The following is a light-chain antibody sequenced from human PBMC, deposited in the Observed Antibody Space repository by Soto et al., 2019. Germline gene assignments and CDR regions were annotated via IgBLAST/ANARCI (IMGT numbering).Light chain of an antibody. CDR3: QQYGSSPSYT. CDR2: GAS. V-gene: IGKV3-20*01. CDR1: QSVSSSY. J-gene: IGKJ2*01. Sequence: EIVLTQSPGTLSLSPGERATLSCRASQSVSSSYLAWYQQKPGQAPRLLIYGASSRATGIPDRFSGSGSGTDFPLTISRLEHEDFAVYYCQQYGSSPSYTFGQGTKLEIK.